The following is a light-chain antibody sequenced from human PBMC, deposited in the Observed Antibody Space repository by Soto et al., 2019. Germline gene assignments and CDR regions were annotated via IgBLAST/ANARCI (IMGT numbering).Light chain of an antibody. CDR3: QQSYSIPLG. CDR1: QSISSY. CDR2: AAS. J-gene: IGKJ4*01. Sequence: DIQMTQSPSSLSASVGDRVTITCRASQSISSYLNWYQQKPGKAPKFLIYAASSLQSGVPSRFSGSGSGTDFTLTISSLQPEDFATYYCQQSYSIPLGFGGGTKVEIK. V-gene: IGKV1-39*01.